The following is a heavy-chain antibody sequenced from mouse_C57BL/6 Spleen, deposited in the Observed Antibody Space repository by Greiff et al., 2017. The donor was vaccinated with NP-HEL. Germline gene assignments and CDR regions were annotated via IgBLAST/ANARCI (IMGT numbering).Heavy chain of an antibody. D-gene: IGHD2-4*01. CDR2: INYDGSST. V-gene: IGHV5-16*01. CDR3: ARGGIYYDYDPYAMDY. J-gene: IGHJ4*01. Sequence: EVQLVESEGGLVQPGSSMKLSCTASGFTFSDYYMAWVRQVPEKGLEWVANINYDGSSTYYLDSLKSRFIISRDNAKNILYLQMSSLKSEDTATYYCARGGIYYDYDPYAMDYWGQGTSVTVSS. CDR1: GFTFSDYY.